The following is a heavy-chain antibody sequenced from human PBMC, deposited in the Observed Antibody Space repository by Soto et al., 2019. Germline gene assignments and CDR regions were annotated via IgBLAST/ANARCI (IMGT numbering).Heavy chain of an antibody. CDR3: ARPPARQVRKIGYYGMDV. J-gene: IGHJ6*02. D-gene: IGHD3-10*01. V-gene: IGHV3-30-3*01. Sequence: GGSLRLSCAASGFTFSSYAMHWVHQAPGKGLEWVAVISYDGSNKYYADSVKGRFTISRDNSKNTLYLQMNSLRAEDTAVYYCARPPARQVRKIGYYGMDVWGQGTTVTVSS. CDR1: GFTFSSYA. CDR2: ISYDGSNK.